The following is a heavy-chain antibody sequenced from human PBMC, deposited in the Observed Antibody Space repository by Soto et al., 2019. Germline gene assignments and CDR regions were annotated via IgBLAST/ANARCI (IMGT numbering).Heavy chain of an antibody. CDR3: ARGTPTTIFGVVIPASNWFDP. V-gene: IGHV1-8*01. CDR2: MNPNSGNT. J-gene: IGHJ5*02. Sequence: QVQLVQSGAEVKKPGASVKVSCKASGYTFTSYDINWVRQATGQGLEWMGWMNPNSGNTGYAQKFQGRVTMTRNTSMSTAYMELSSLRSEDTAVYYCARGTPTTIFGVVIPASNWFDPWGQGTLVTVSS. CDR1: GYTFTSYD. D-gene: IGHD3-3*01.